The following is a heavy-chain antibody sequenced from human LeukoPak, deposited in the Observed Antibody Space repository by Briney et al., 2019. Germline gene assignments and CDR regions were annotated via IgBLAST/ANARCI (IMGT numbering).Heavy chain of an antibody. D-gene: IGHD2-21*02. CDR3: AKDPVRYCGGDCYTHFDY. Sequence: GGSLRLSCAASGFTFSSYGMHWVRQAPGKGLEWVAVISYDGSNKYYADSVKGRFTISRDNSKNTLYLQMNSLRAEDTAVYYCAKDPVRYCGGDCYTHFDYWGQGTLVTVSS. J-gene: IGHJ4*02. CDR1: GFTFSSYG. CDR2: ISYDGSNK. V-gene: IGHV3-30*18.